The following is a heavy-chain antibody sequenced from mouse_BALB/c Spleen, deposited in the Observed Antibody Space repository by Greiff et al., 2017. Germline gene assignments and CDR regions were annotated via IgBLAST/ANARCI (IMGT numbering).Heavy chain of an antibody. V-gene: IGHV5-6-5*01. J-gene: IGHJ3*01. CDR2: ISSGGST. D-gene: IGHD2-4*01. CDR3: ARGDDYDWFAY. Sequence: EVKLVESGGGLVKPGGSLTLSCAASGFTFSSYAMSWVRQTPEKRLEWVASISSGGSTYYPDSVKGRFTISRDNARNILYLQMSSLRSEDTAMYYCARGDDYDWFAYWGQGTLVTVSA. CDR1: GFTFSSYA.